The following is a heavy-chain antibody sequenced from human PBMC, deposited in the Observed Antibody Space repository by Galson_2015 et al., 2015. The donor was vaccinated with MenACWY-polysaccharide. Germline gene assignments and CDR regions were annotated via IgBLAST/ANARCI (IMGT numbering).Heavy chain of an antibody. V-gene: IGHV3-30*04. CDR3: ARVFSGPDAIPVSYYFYYMDV. Sequence: SLGLSCAASGFTFSIYAIHWVRQAPGKGLEWAAVISSDGSDKYYADSVKDRFTISRDNSKNTLYLQMNRLRAEDTAVYSCARVFSGPDAIPVSYYFYYMDVWGKGTTVTVSS. J-gene: IGHJ6*03. CDR1: GFTFSIYA. D-gene: IGHD2-2*01. CDR2: ISSDGSDK.